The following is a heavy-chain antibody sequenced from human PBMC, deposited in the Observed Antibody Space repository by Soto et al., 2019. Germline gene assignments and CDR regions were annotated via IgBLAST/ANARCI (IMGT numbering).Heavy chain of an antibody. CDR2: ISYDGSNK. D-gene: IGHD3-16*02. CDR1: GFTFISYA. Sequence: SLRLSCAASGFTFISYAIHWLRHAPFKWLEWVAVISYDGSNKKYADSVKGRFTISRDNSKNTLYLQMNSLRTEDTAVYYCVRLIAGGTYHGMDVWGQGTTVTVSS. J-gene: IGHJ6*02. CDR3: VRLIAGGTYHGMDV. V-gene: IGHV3-30-3*01.